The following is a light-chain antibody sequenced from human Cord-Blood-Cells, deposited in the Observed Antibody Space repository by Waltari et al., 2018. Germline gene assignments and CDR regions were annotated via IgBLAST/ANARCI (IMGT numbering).Light chain of an antibody. J-gene: IGKJ2*01. CDR2: GAS. CDR1: QSVSSN. Sequence: EIVMTQSPATLSVSHGERATLSCRASQSVSSNLAWYQQKPGQAPRLLIYGASTRATGIPARFSGSWSGTEFTLTISSLQSEDFAVYYCQQYNNWPLYTFGQGTKLEIK. CDR3: QQYNNWPLYT. V-gene: IGKV3-15*01.